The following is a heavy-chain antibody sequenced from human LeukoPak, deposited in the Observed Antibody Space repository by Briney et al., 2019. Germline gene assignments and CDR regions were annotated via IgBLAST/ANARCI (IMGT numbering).Heavy chain of an antibody. CDR2: IWYAGNNK. Sequence: GGSLRLSCAASGFTFSNYGMHWVRQAPGKGLEWVALIWYAGNNKYYADSVKGRFTISRDNSKNTLYLQMNSLRAEDTAVYYCAKDLEGYCTNGICYTRQIPPDFDPWGQGTLVTVSS. V-gene: IGHV3-30*02. CDR1: GFTFSNYG. D-gene: IGHD2-8*01. J-gene: IGHJ5*02. CDR3: AKDLEGYCTNGICYTRQIPPDFDP.